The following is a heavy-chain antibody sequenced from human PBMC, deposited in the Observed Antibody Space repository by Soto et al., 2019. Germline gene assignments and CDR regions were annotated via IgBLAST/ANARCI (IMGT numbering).Heavy chain of an antibody. J-gene: IGHJ3*02. CDR2: IKQDGSEK. V-gene: IGHV3-7*01. CDR1: GFTFSSYW. CDR3: ARARFLAWLFAFDI. D-gene: IGHD3-3*01. Sequence: PGGSLRLSCAASGFTFSSYWMSWVRQAPGKGLEWVANIKQDGSEKYYVDSVKGRFTISRDNAKNSLYLQMNSLRADDTAVYYCARARFLAWLFAFDIWGQGTMVTVSS.